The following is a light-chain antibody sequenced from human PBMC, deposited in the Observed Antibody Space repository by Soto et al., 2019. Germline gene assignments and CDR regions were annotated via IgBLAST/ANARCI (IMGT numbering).Light chain of an antibody. J-gene: IGKJ4*01. CDR1: QSVSRNY. V-gene: IGKV3-20*01. CDR3: QHYGTSPLT. Sequence: EIVLTQSPGTLSLSPGDSATLSCRASQSVSRNYLAWYQQKPGQAPRLLIFDASSRATGIPDRFSGSGSETDFTLTISRLEAEDFAVYHCQHYGTSPLTFGGGTKLEIK. CDR2: DAS.